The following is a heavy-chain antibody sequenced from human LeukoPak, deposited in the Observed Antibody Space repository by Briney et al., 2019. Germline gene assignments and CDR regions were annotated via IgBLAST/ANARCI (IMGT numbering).Heavy chain of an antibody. CDR2: NSSDGTNT. CDR1: GFTFSSYW. CDR3: ARVYYYYYMDV. J-gene: IGHJ6*03. Sequence: GGSLRLSCAASGFTFSSYWMHWVRQAPGTGLVWVSRNSSDGTNTYYADSVKGRFSISRDNAKNTLYLQMNSLRAEDTAMYYCARVYYYYYMDVWGRGTTVTVSS. V-gene: IGHV3-74*01.